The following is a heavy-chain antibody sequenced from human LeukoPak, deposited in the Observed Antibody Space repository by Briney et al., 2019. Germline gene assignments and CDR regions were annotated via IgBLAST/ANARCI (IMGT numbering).Heavy chain of an antibody. V-gene: IGHV3-64*01. Sequence: GGSLRLSCAASGFTFSSYAMHWVRQAPGKGLEYVSAISSNGGSTYYANSVKGRFTISRDNSKNTLYLQMNSLRAEDTAVYYCAKMGDRFGLWGHKTKNYMDVWGKGTTVTVSS. CDR2: ISSNGGST. CDR1: GFTFSSYA. D-gene: IGHD3-16*01. CDR3: AKMGDRFGLWGHKTKNYMDV. J-gene: IGHJ6*03.